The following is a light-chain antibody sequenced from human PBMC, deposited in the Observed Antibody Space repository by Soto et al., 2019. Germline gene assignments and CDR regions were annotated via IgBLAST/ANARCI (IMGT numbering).Light chain of an antibody. CDR3: QQYGRSPLMYT. CDR2: GAS. CDR1: QSVNSNF. V-gene: IGKV3-20*01. J-gene: IGKJ2*01. Sequence: EIVLTQSPGTLPLSPGERATLSCRASQSVNSNFLAWYQQKPGQAPRLLIYGASTRAAGVPDRFSGSGSGTDFTLTITRLEPEDFAMYYCQQYGRSPLMYTFGQGTKLGVK.